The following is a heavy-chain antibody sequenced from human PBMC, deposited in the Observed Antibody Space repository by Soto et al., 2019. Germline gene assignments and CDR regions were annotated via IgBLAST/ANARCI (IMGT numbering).Heavy chain of an antibody. J-gene: IGHJ4*02. V-gene: IGHV1-46*01. D-gene: IGHD3-3*01. Sequence: QVQLVQSGAEVKKPGASVKVSCKASGYTFTSYYMHWVRQAPGQGLEWMGIINPSGGSTSYAQKFQGRVTMTRDTSTSTVYVELSSLRDEHTAVYYCAREPTRAIFGVVIPELIVWGQGTLVTVSS. CDR2: INPSGGST. CDR3: AREPTRAIFGVVIPELIV. CDR1: GYTFTSYY.